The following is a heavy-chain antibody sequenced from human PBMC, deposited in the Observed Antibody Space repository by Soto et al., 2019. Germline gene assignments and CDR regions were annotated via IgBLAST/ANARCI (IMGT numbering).Heavy chain of an antibody. Sequence: PGGSLRLSCAASGFTFSSYAMSWVRQAPGKGLEWVSGISGNAYSTYYADSVKGRFIISRDNSKDTLYLQINSLRVDDTAVYYCAKMTASAAAGTYGMDVWGQGTTVTVSS. D-gene: IGHD6-13*01. V-gene: IGHV3-23*01. J-gene: IGHJ6*02. CDR3: AKMTASAAAGTYGMDV. CDR1: GFTFSSYA. CDR2: ISGNAYST.